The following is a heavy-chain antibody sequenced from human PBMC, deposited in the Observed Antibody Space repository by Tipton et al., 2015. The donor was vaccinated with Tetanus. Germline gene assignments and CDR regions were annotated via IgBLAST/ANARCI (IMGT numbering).Heavy chain of an antibody. V-gene: IGHV4-34*01. D-gene: IGHD2-15*01. CDR3: ASLKDEKTT. CDR2: INHSGST. J-gene: IGHJ5*02. Sequence: ELVKPSETLSLTCAVYGGSFSGYYWSWIRQPPGKGLEWIGEINHSGSTNYNPSLKSRVTISVDTSKNQFSLKLSSVTAADTAVYYCASLKDEKTTWGQGTLVTVSS. CDR1: GGSFSGYY.